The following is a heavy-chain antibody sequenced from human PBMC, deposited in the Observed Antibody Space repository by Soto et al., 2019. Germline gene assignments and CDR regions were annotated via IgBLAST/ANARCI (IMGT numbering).Heavy chain of an antibody. CDR1: GFTFSSYS. D-gene: IGHD3-22*01. J-gene: IGHJ4*02. CDR3: ARPEYYYDSSGYYGY. CDR2: ISSSSSYI. Sequence: EVQLVESGGGLVKPGGSLRLSCAASGFTFSSYSMNWVRQAPGKGLEWVSSISSSSSYIYYADSVKGRFTISRDNAKNSLYLQMNSLRAEDTGVYYCARPEYYYDSSGYYGYWGQGTLVTVSS. V-gene: IGHV3-21*01.